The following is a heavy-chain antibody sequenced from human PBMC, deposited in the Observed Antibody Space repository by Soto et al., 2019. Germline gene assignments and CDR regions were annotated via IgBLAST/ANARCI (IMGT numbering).Heavy chain of an antibody. V-gene: IGHV4-39*01. D-gene: IGHD1-26*01. Sequence: SETLSLTCTVSGGSISSSSYYWGWIRQPPGKGLEWIGSIYYSGSTYYNPSLKSRVTISVDTSKNQFSLKLSSVTAADTAVYYCARLFHLNSGSPYWGQGTLVTVSS. J-gene: IGHJ4*02. CDR3: ARLFHLNSGSPY. CDR1: GGSISSSSYY. CDR2: IYYSGST.